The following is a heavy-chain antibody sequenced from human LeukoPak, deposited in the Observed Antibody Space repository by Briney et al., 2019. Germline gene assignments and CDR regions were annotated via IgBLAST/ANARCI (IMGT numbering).Heavy chain of an antibody. J-gene: IGHJ4*02. D-gene: IGHD3-22*01. V-gene: IGHV3-23*01. CDR3: AKRGVVIRVILVGFHKEAYYFDS. Sequence: GGSLRLSCAVSGITLSNYGMSWVRQAPGKGLEWVAGISDIGGRTNYADSVKGRFTISRDNPKNTLYLQMNSLRAEDTAVYFCAKRGVVIRVILVGFHKEAYYFDSWGQGALVIVSS. CDR2: ISDIGGRT. CDR1: GITLSNYG.